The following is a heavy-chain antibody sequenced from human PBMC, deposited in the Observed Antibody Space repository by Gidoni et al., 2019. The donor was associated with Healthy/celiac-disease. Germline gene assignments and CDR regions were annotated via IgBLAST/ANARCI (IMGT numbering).Heavy chain of an antibody. Sequence: QVQLVESGGGVVQPGRSLRLSCAASGFTFSSYGMHWVRQAPGKGLEWVAVISYDGRNKYYADSVKGRFTISRDNSKNTLYLQMNSLRAEDTAVYYCAKDDGYSSVWGKGTTVTVSS. CDR2: ISYDGRNK. J-gene: IGHJ6*04. CDR3: AKDDGYSSV. D-gene: IGHD6-19*01. V-gene: IGHV3-30*18. CDR1: GFTFSSYG.